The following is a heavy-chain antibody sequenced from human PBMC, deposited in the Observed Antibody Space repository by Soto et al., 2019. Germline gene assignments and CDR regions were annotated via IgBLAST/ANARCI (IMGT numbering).Heavy chain of an antibody. Sequence: VQSRAEVKNPGASVKVSCKASGYSFTRYGIAWARQAPGQGLEWMGWINTYNGNTNYAQNLQGRVTLTTDTSTSTAYMELTSLRSNDTAIYYCAMVDVYVTPSPQDVWGQGTTVIVSS. CDR3: AMVDVYVTPSPQDV. V-gene: IGHV1-18*01. CDR2: INTYNGNT. D-gene: IGHD3-16*01. CDR1: GYSFTRYG. J-gene: IGHJ6*02.